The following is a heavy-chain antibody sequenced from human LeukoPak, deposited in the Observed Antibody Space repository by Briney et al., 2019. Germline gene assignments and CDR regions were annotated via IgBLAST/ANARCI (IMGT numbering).Heavy chain of an antibody. J-gene: IGHJ4*02. V-gene: IGHV4-34*01. D-gene: IGHD2-15*01. CDR1: GGSFSGYY. CDR2: INHSGST. Sequence: PSETLSLTCAVYGGSFSGYYWSWIRQPPGKGLEWGGEINHSGSTNYNPSLKSRVTISVDTSKNQFSLKLSSVTAADTAVYYCARGSQSLGYCSGGSCRAKIFDYWGQGTLVTVSS. CDR3: ARGSQSLGYCSGGSCRAKIFDY.